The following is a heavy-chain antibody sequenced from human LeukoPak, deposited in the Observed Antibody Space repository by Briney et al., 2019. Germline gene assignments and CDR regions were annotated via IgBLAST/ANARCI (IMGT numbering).Heavy chain of an antibody. Sequence: SETLSLTCAVSGDSISTNHWWSWVRQPPGKGLEWIGEVYHSGSTNYNPSLKSRVTISVDKSKNLFSLKLSSVTAADTAVYYCARFHDYGDSNFDYWGQGTLVTVSS. J-gene: IGHJ4*02. CDR2: VYHSGST. CDR3: ARFHDYGDSNFDY. V-gene: IGHV4-4*02. D-gene: IGHD4-17*01. CDR1: GDSISTNHW.